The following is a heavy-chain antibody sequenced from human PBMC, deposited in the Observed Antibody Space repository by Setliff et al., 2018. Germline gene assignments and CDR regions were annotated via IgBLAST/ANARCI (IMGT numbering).Heavy chain of an antibody. CDR1: GGTFSSYG. CDR2: TIPMFGTT. D-gene: IGHD3-10*01. Sequence: SVKVSCKASGGTFSSYGISWVRQAPGQGLEWMGGTIPMFGTTNYARKFQGRVTIITDESTSTAYMQLSSLGSEDTAVYYCAARRGKQGAFDIWGQGTMVTVSS. CDR3: AARRGKQGAFDI. V-gene: IGHV1-69*05. J-gene: IGHJ3*02.